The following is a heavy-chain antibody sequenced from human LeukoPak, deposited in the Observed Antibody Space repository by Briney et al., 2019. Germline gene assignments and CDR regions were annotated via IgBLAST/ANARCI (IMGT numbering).Heavy chain of an antibody. CDR2: IKSDGSVT. D-gene: IGHD4-11*01. V-gene: IGHV3-74*01. CDR1: GFTFSNYW. Sequence: GESLRLSCAASGFTFSNYWMFWVRLAPGKGLVWVSRIKSDGSVTNYADSVKGRFTISRDNAKNTLYLQMNSLRAEDTAVYYCATSGPTIGTGSYYYYLDVWGKGTTVTVSS. CDR3: ATSGPTIGTGSYYYYLDV. J-gene: IGHJ6*03.